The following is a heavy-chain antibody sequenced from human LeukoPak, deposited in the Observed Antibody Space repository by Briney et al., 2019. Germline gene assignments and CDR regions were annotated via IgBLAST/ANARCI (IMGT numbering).Heavy chain of an antibody. V-gene: IGHV3-53*01. CDR3: ARVLSGRGSLYDYYYYMDV. CDR1: GFTVSSNY. D-gene: IGHD3-10*01. Sequence: PGGSLRLSCAASGFTVSSNYMSWVRQAPGKGLEWVSVTYSNGRTYYADSVKGRFTISRDISKNTLYLQMNSLRAGDTAVYYCARVLSGRGSLYDYYYYMDVWGKGTTVTISS. J-gene: IGHJ6*03. CDR2: TYSNGRT.